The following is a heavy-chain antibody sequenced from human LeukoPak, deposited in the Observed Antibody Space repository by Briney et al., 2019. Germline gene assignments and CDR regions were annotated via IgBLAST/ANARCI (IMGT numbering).Heavy chain of an antibody. CDR3: ARAGPRGSSGWSHWYFDL. CDR1: GFTFSSYS. J-gene: IGHJ2*01. V-gene: IGHV3-21*01. Sequence: GGSPRLSCAASGFTFSSYSMNWVRQAPGKGLEWVSSISSSSSYIYYADSVKGRFTISRDNAKNSLYLQMNSLRAEDTAVYYCARAGPRGSSGWSHWYFDLWGRGTLVTVSS. CDR2: ISSSSSYI. D-gene: IGHD6-19*01.